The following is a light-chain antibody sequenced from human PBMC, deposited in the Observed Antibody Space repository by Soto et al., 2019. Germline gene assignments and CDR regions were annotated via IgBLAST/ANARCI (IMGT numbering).Light chain of an antibody. Sequence: EIVLTQSPGTLSLSPEERATLSCRASQSLSSSYIAWYQQKPGQAPRLLIYGASSRASGIPDRFSGSGSGTDFTLTISRLEPEDFAVYFCHQSGASLPWTFGQGTKVEIK. CDR1: QSLSSSY. J-gene: IGKJ1*01. CDR3: HQSGASLPWT. V-gene: IGKV3-20*01. CDR2: GAS.